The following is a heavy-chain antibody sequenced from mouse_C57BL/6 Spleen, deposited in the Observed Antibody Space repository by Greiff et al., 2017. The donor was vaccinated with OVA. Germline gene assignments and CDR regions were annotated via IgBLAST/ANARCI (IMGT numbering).Heavy chain of an antibody. Sequence: EVQVVESGPGMVKPSQSLSLTCTVTGYSITSGYDWHWIRHFPGNKLEWMGYISYSGSTNYNPSLKSRISITHDTSKNHFFLKFMSVTTEDTATYYWSRGGYAMDYWGQGTSVTVSS. CDR3: SRGGYAMDY. CDR1: GYSITSGYD. V-gene: IGHV3-1*01. J-gene: IGHJ4*01. CDR2: ISYSGST.